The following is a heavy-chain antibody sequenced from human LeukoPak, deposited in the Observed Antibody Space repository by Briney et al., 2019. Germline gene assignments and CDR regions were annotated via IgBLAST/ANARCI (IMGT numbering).Heavy chain of an antibody. V-gene: IGHV3-21*01. CDR3: ARDQIAVAGIWDHDAFDI. CDR2: ISSSSSYI. D-gene: IGHD6-19*01. J-gene: IGHJ3*02. CDR1: GFTFSSYS. Sequence: PGGSLRLSCAASGFTFSSYSMNWVRQAPGKGLEWVSSISSSSSYIYYADSVKGRFTISRNNAKNSLYLQMNSLRAEDTAVYYCARDQIAVAGIWDHDAFDIWGQGTMVTVSS.